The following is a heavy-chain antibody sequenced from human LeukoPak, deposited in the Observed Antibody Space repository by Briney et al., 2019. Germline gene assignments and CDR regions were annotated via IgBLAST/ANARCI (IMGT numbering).Heavy chain of an antibody. CDR1: GFTFSSYA. CDR3: AKGSLMVRGVKSLPDY. V-gene: IGHV3-23*01. CDR2: ISGSGGST. Sequence: GGSLRLSCAASGFTFSSYAMSWVRQAPGKGLEWVSAISGSGGSTYYADSVKGRFTISRDNSKNTLYLQMNSLRAEDTAVYYCAKGSLMVRGVKSLPDYWGQGTLVTVSS. D-gene: IGHD3-10*01. J-gene: IGHJ4*02.